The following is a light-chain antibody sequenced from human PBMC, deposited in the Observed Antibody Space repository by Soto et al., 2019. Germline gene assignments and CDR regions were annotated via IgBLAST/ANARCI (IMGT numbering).Light chain of an antibody. CDR2: GAS. J-gene: IGKJ2*01. CDR1: QSVSSSY. Sequence: EIVLTQSPGTLSLSPGERATLSCRASQSVSSSYLAWYQQKPGQAPRLLIYGASSRATGIPDRFSGSGSGTDFTLTISRLEPEDFAVYYCQQYGXSPXXXFGQGPKLEIK. CDR3: QQYGXSPXXX. V-gene: IGKV3-20*01.